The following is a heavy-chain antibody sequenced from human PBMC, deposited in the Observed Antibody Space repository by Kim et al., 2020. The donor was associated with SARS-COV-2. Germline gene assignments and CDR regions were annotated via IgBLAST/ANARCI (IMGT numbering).Heavy chain of an antibody. CDR2: IDPSDSYT. CDR1: GYSFTSYW. D-gene: IGHD2-2*03. CDR3: ARHSLDIVVVPVEGYGMDV. J-gene: IGHJ6*02. Sequence: GESLKISCKGSGYSFTSYWISWVRQMPGKGLEWMGRIDPSDSYTNYSPSFQGHVTISADKSISTAYLQWSSLKASDTAMYYCARHSLDIVVVPVEGYGMDVWGQGTTVTVSS. V-gene: IGHV5-10-1*01.